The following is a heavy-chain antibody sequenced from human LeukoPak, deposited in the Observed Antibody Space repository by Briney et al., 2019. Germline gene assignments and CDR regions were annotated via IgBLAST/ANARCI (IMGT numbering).Heavy chain of an antibody. CDR1: GFTFSDYY. Sequence: EGSLRLSCAASGFTFSDYYMSWIRQAPGKGLEWVSYISSSGSTIYYADSVKGRFTISRDNSKNTLYLQMNSLRAEDTAVYYCARGYDSSGYYHDYWGQGTLVTVSS. CDR3: ARGYDSSGYYHDY. J-gene: IGHJ4*02. CDR2: ISSSGSTI. V-gene: IGHV3-11*04. D-gene: IGHD3-22*01.